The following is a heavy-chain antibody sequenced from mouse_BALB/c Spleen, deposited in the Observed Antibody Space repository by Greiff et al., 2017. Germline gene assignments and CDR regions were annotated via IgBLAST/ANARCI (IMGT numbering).Heavy chain of an antibody. Sequence: VQLQQPGAELVKPGASVKMSCKASGYTFTSYWMHWVKQRPGQGLEWIGTIDPSDSYTSYNQKFKGKATLTVDTSSSTAYMQLSSLTSEDSAVYYCTRGGYSYAMDYWGQGTSVTVSS. CDR3: TRGGYSYAMDY. D-gene: IGHD2-3*01. J-gene: IGHJ4*01. V-gene: IGHV1S127*01. CDR1: GYTFTSYW. CDR2: IDPSDSYT.